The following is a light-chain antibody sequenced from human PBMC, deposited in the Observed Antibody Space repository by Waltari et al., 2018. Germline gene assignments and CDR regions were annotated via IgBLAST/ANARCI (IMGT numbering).Light chain of an antibody. CDR1: NGAVTSGHY. Sequence: QAVVTQEPSLTVSPGGTVTLTCGSGNGAVTSGHYTYWFQQKPGQVPRTLIYDTSNKHSLTPSLFSGSLLGGKAALTLSGAHPEDDADFFCFLSYIVPRLFCLGTKLTVL. CDR3: FLSYIVPRL. V-gene: IGLV7-46*01. CDR2: DTS. J-gene: IGLJ2*01.